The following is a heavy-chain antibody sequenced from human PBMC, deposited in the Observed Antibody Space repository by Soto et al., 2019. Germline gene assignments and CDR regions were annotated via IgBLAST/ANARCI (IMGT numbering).Heavy chain of an antibody. CDR1: GYTFISYD. CDR2: MNPNFGDT. Sequence: ASVKVSCQSSGYTFISYDINWGRRAPGQGLEWMGWMNPNFGDTDYAQKFQGRVTMTRNTSISTAYMELGSLRSEDTAVYYCARIRVMAYYHAMDVWGQGTTVTVSS. D-gene: IGHD2-8*01. CDR3: ARIRVMAYYHAMDV. V-gene: IGHV1-8*01. J-gene: IGHJ6*02.